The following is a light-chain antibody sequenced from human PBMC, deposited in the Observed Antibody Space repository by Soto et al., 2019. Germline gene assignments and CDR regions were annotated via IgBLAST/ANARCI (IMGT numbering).Light chain of an antibody. Sequence: QSALTQPTSASGSPGQSVTISCTGTSSDVGGYNYVSWYQQHPGKAPKLMIYEVSKRPSGVPDRFSGSKSGNTASLTVSGLQAEDEADYYCSSYTGSNSWVFGGGTKVTVL. J-gene: IGLJ3*02. CDR2: EVS. CDR3: SSYTGSNSWV. CDR1: SSDVGGYNY. V-gene: IGLV2-8*01.